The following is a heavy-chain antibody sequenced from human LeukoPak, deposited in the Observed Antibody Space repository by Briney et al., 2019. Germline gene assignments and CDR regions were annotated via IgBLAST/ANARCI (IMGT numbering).Heavy chain of an antibody. CDR3: ARGGHYDSVWGRYRQKDGFDY. J-gene: IGHJ4*02. CDR1: GFTFSSYS. D-gene: IGHD3-16*02. V-gene: IGHV3-48*01. CDR2: ISSSSSIR. Sequence: GGSLRLSCAASGFTFSSYSMNWVRQAPGKGLEWVLYISSSSSIRYYADSVKGRFTISRDNAKNSLYLQMNSLRAEDTAVYYCARGGHYDSVWGRYRQKDGFDYWGQGTLVIVSS.